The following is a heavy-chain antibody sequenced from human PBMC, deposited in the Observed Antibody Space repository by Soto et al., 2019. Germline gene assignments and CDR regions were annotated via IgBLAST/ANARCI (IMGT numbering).Heavy chain of an antibody. CDR1: GGSFSGYY. J-gene: IGHJ4*02. CDR2: INHSGST. CDR3: ARCPRGAVAGGRCDY. D-gene: IGHD6-19*01. V-gene: IGHV4-34*01. Sequence: QVQLQQWGAGLLKPSETPSLTCAVYGGSFSGYYWSWIRQPPGKGLEWIGEINHSGSTNYNPSLKSRVTISVDTSKNQFSLKLSSVTAADTAVYYCARCPRGAVAGGRCDYWGQGTLVTVSS.